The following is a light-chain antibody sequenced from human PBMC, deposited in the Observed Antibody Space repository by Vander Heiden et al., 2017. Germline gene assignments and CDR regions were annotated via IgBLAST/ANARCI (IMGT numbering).Light chain of an antibody. V-gene: IGKV3-15*01. CDR3: QQYNNWPPLT. Sequence: EIVMTQSPATLSVSPAERATLSCRASQSVSSNLAWYQQKPGQAPRLLIYCASTRANGIPARFSGSGSGTEFTLTISSLQPEDFAVYYCQQYNNWPPLTFGGGTKVEIK. CDR1: QSVSSN. CDR2: CAS. J-gene: IGKJ4*01.